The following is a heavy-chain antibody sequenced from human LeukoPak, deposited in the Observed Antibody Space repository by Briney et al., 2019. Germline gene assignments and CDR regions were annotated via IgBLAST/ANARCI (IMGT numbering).Heavy chain of an antibody. Sequence: GGSLRLSCAASGFTFTTYGMHWVRQAPGKGLEWVAVIWYDGGNKYYADPVKGRFIISRDNSKNTLDLQMNSLRAEDTAVYYCARDITMVRGVDYWGQGTLVTVSS. CDR2: IWYDGGNK. CDR3: ARDITMVRGVDY. D-gene: IGHD3-10*01. V-gene: IGHV3-33*01. J-gene: IGHJ4*02. CDR1: GFTFTTYG.